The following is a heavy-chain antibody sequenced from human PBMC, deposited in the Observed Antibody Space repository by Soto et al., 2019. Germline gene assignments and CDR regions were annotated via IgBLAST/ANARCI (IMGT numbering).Heavy chain of an antibody. CDR2: ISGSGGST. V-gene: IGHV3-23*01. D-gene: IGHD4-17*01. CDR1: GFTFSIYT. Sequence: EVQLLESGGGLVQPGGSLRLSCAASGFTFSIYTMNWVRQAPGKGLEWVSVISGSGGSTYYADSVKGRFTISRDNSKKTLYLQINSLRAEDTAVYYCARRTVGWYFDLWGRGTLVTVSS. J-gene: IGHJ2*01. CDR3: ARRTVGWYFDL.